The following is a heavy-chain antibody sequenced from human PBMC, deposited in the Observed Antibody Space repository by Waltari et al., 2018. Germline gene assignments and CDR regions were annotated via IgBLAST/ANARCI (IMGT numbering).Heavy chain of an antibody. J-gene: IGHJ4*02. Sequence: VQLVQSGAEVKKPGASVNVSCKASGYTFVNFHIHWVRQAPGHGLEWMGKINPSGGSAGYPQKFKGRITMTRDTSTGTVYMVLSSLTSEDTAVYFCARVPPGPYYFDHWGQGTLVTVSS. CDR3: ARVPPGPYYFDH. V-gene: IGHV1-46*01. CDR1: GYTFVNFH. CDR2: INPSGGSA.